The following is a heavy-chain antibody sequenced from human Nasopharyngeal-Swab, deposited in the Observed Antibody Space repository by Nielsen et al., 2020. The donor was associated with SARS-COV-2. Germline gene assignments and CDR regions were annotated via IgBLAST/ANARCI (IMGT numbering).Heavy chain of an antibody. D-gene: IGHD3-10*01. CDR2: ISSSSSYT. J-gene: IGHJ4*02. Sequence: GESLKISCAASGCTFSDYYMSWIRQAPGKGLEWVSYISSSSSYTNYADSVKGRFTISRDNAKNSLYLQMNSLRADDTAVYYCARGSIRGIIISDFDYWGQGTLVTVSS. V-gene: IGHV3-11*05. CDR3: ARGSIRGIIISDFDY. CDR1: GCTFSDYY.